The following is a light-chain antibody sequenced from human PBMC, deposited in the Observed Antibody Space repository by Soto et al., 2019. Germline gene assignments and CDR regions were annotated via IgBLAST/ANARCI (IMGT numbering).Light chain of an antibody. CDR1: QSVSGN. CDR3: QQYNKWPPGT. CDR2: GAS. Sequence: EIVMTQSPATLSVSPGEGATLSCRASQSVSGNLAWYQQKPGQAPRLVIYGASTRATGIPARFSGSGSGTEFTLTISSLQSEDFAVYYCQQYNKWPPGTFGQGTKVEIK. V-gene: IGKV3-15*01. J-gene: IGKJ1*01.